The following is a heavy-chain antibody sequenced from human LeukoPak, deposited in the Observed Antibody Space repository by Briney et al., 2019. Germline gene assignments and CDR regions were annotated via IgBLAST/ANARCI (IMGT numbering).Heavy chain of an antibody. J-gene: IGHJ4*02. D-gene: IGHD6-19*01. V-gene: IGHV4-61*01. CDR1: GGSVTSGTYY. CDR2: IYYGGST. Sequence: SGTLSLTCGVSGGSVTSGTYYWTWIRQPPGKGLEWIGYIYYGGSTNYNPSLESRVSISVDTSGNQISLNLASVTAADTAVYFCARVLIAVSAFDYWGQGVLATVSS. CDR3: ARVLIAVSAFDY.